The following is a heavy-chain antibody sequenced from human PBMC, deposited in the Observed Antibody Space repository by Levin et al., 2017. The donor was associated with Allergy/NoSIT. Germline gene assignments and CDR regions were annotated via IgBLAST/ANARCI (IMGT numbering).Heavy chain of an antibody. CDR3: ARARGSYPNYYYGMDV. V-gene: IGHV3-33*01. CDR1: GFTFSNYG. D-gene: IGHD1-26*01. J-gene: IGHJ6*02. Sequence: LSLTCAASGFTFSNYGMHWVRQAPGKGLEWVAVIWYDGSNKYYRDSVKGRFIISRDNSKNTLYLQMNSLRAEDTAVYYCARARGSYPNYYYGMDVWGQGTTVTVSS. CDR2: IWYDGSNK.